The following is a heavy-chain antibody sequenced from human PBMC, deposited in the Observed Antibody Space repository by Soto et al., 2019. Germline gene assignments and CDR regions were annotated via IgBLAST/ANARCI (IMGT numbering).Heavy chain of an antibody. J-gene: IGHJ4*02. D-gene: IGHD6-13*01. CDR3: ARHAGDLAAADY. V-gene: IGHV3-21*01. Sequence: EVQLAESGGGLVKPGGSLRLSCAASGFTFSSYSMNWVRQAPGKGLEWVSSISSSSSYIYYADSVKGRFTISRDNAKNSLYLQMNSLRAEDTAVYYCARHAGDLAAADYWGQGTLVTVSS. CDR2: ISSSSSYI. CDR1: GFTFSSYS.